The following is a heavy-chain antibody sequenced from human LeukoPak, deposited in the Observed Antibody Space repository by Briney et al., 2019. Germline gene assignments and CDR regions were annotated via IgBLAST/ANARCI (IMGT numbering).Heavy chain of an antibody. CDR1: GGSITTHY. CDR3: ATNRGGVRGSFDI. Sequence: SETLSLTCTVSGGSITTHYCNWIRQPPGKGLEWIGYMYSSGSTNYNPSLKSRLTVSVDTSKNQFSLKVSSVTAADMAVYYCATNRGGVRGSFDIWGQGTMVTVSS. V-gene: IGHV4-59*11. D-gene: IGHD3-10*01. CDR2: MYSSGST. J-gene: IGHJ3*02.